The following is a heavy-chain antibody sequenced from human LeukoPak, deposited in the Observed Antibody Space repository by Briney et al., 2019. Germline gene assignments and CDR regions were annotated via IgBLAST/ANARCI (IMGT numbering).Heavy chain of an antibody. V-gene: IGHV3-48*03. J-gene: IGHJ4*02. Sequence: SGGSLRLSCAASGFTFTTYEMNWLRQAPGKGLEWISYISPGGGDTIYYADSVKGRFTISRDNAKNSVYLQMKSLRGEDTAVYFCARKTFGTVYFDYWGQGNLVTVSS. D-gene: IGHD1-7*01. CDR1: GFTFTTYE. CDR3: ARKTFGTVYFDY. CDR2: ISPGGGDTI.